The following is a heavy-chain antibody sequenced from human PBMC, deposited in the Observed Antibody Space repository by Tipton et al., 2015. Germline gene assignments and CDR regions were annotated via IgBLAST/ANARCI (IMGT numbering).Heavy chain of an antibody. Sequence: TLSLTCTVSGGSISSGDDYWSWIRQPPGKGLEWIGYMSHGGTSHCNPSLKSRVTISVDTSKNQFSLKLSSVTAADTAVYYCARVVVVSHFWNGRNWFDPWGQGTLVTVSS. D-gene: IGHD3-3*02. CDR3: ARVVVVSHFWNGRNWFDP. V-gene: IGHV4-30-4*08. J-gene: IGHJ5*02. CDR2: MSHGGTS. CDR1: GGSISSGDDY.